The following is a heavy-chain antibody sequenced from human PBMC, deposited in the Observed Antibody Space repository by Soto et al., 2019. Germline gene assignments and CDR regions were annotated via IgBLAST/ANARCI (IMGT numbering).Heavy chain of an antibody. Sequence: QVQLVESGGGVVQPGMSLRLSCAASGFTFSNYGMHWVRQATGKGLEWVAVIWYDGSNKYYADSVKGRFTISRDNSKNTLYLQMNTLRAEDTAVYYCARHKGGDPYYFDYWGQGTLVTVSS. CDR1: GFTFSNYG. D-gene: IGHD4-17*01. CDR2: IWYDGSNK. V-gene: IGHV3-33*01. CDR3: ARHKGGDPYYFDY. J-gene: IGHJ4*02.